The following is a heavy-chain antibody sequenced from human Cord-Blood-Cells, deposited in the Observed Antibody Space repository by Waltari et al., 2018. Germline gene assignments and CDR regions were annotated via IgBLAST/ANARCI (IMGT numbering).Heavy chain of an antibody. CDR3: AQLTPEVFDSGWYKNNWFDP. V-gene: IGHV1-69*06. D-gene: IGHD6-19*01. CDR1: GGTFSSYA. J-gene: IGHJ5*02. CDR2: IIPILGTA. Sequence: QVQLVQSGAEVKKPGSSVKVSCKASGGTFSSYAISWVRQAPGQGLEWMGGIIPILGTANYAQKFQGRVTITADKSTSTAYMELSSLRSEDTAVYYCAQLTPEVFDSGWYKNNWFDPWGQGTLVTVSS.